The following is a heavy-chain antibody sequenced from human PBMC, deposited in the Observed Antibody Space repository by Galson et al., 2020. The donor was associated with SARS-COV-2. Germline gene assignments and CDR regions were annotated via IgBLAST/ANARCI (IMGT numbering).Heavy chain of an antibody. J-gene: IGHJ4*02. CDR3: AKDRTWSGSYQTFDY. CDR1: GFTFSSYA. V-gene: IGHV3-23*01. D-gene: IGHD1-26*01. CDR2: ISGSGGST. Sequence: GGSLRLSCAASGFTFSSYAMSWVRQAPGKGLEWVSAISGSGGSTYYADSVKGRFTISRDNSKNTLYLQMNSLRAEDTAVYYCAKDRTWSGSYQTFDYWGQGTLVTVSS.